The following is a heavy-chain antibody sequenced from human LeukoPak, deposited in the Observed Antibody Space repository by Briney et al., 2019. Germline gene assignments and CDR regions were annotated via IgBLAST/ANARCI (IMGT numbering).Heavy chain of an antibody. CDR1: GFTFSSYG. V-gene: IGHV3-33*06. J-gene: IGHJ4*02. CDR2: VWDDGSSQ. CDR3: AKDQWNPDY. Sequence: GRSLRLSCAASGFTFSSYGMHWDRQAPGKGLEWVAVVWDDGSSQNYADSVKGRFTISRDNSMNMLYLQMNSLRAEDTADYYCAKDQWNPDYWGQGTLVSVSS. D-gene: IGHD6-19*01.